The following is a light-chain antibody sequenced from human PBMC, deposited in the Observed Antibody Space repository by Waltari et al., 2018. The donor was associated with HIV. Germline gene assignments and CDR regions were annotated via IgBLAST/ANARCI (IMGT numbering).Light chain of an antibody. Sequence: QSVLPQPPSASATPGQSVTISCSGSSSNIGSNTVNWYQQLPGTSPKLLIYYNNQRPSGVPDRFSGSKSGTSASLAISGLQSEDEADYYCAAWDDSLMGVFGGGTRLTVL. V-gene: IGLV1-44*01. CDR2: YNN. CDR1: SSNIGSNT. J-gene: IGLJ3*02. CDR3: AAWDDSLMGV.